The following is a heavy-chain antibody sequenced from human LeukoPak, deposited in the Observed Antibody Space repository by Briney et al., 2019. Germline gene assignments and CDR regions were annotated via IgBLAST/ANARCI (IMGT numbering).Heavy chain of an antibody. Sequence: PSETLSLTCAVYGGSFSGYYWSWIRQPPGKGLEWIGEINHSGSTNYNPSLKSRVTISVDTSKNQFSLKLSSVTAADTAVHYCAVRAWELQHGYFQHWGQGTLVTVSS. V-gene: IGHV4-34*01. CDR3: AVRAWELQHGYFQH. D-gene: IGHD1-26*01. CDR2: INHSGST. CDR1: GGSFSGYY. J-gene: IGHJ1*01.